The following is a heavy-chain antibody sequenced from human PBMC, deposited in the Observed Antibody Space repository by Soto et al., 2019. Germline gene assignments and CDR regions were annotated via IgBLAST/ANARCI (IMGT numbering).Heavy chain of an antibody. V-gene: IGHV3-15*01. D-gene: IGHD2-21*01. CDR2: VKREIDGATT. J-gene: IGHJ4*02. Sequence: SLRLSCAPSESTLSNVWMSWVRQPPGKGLEWVGRVKREIDGATTDYAAPVKGRFRISRDDSKNTVYLQMNSLRTEDTAVYYCTPAPIPDYWGLGTLVTVSS. CDR3: TPAPIPDY. CDR1: ESTLSNVW.